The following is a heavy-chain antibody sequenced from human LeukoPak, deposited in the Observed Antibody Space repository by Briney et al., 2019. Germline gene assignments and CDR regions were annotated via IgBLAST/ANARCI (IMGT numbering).Heavy chain of an antibody. CDR2: INHSGGT. V-gene: IGHV4-34*01. CDR1: GGSFSGYY. Sequence: SETLSLTCAVYGGSFSGYYWSWIRQPPGKGLEWIGEINHSGGTNYNPSLKSRVTISVDTSKNQFSLKLSSVTAADTAVYYCARGSPYSSSWYSLDYWGQGTLVTVSS. D-gene: IGHD6-13*01. CDR3: ARGSPYSSSWYSLDY. J-gene: IGHJ4*02.